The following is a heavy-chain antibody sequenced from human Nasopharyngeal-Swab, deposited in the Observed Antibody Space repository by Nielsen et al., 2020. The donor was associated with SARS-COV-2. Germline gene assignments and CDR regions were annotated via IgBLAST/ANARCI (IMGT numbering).Heavy chain of an antibody. CDR3: ARDLGDYYYYYYMDV. J-gene: IGHJ6*03. Sequence: GGSLRLSCAASGFRFSDYSMNWVHQAPGKGPEWVSFISGSGDFIYYADSVKGRFTISRDNARNSLYLQMNSLRAEDTAIYYCARDLGDYYYYYYMDVWGKGTTVTVSS. D-gene: IGHD3-10*01. CDR1: GFRFSDYS. V-gene: IGHV3-21*01. CDR2: ISGSGDFI.